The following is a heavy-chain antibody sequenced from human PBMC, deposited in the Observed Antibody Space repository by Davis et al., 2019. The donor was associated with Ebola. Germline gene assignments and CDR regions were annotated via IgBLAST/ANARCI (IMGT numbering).Heavy chain of an antibody. D-gene: IGHD2-2*01. J-gene: IGHJ6*02. Sequence: SETLSLTCAVYGGSFSGYYWSWIRQPPGKGLEWIGYIYYSGSTNYNPSLKSRVTISVDTSKNQFSLKLSSVTAADTAVYYCARTRRIVVVPAAHYYYYYGMDVWGQGTTVTVSS. CDR3: ARTRRIVVVPAAHYYYYYGMDV. CDR2: IYYSGST. V-gene: IGHV4-59*12. CDR1: GGSFSGYY.